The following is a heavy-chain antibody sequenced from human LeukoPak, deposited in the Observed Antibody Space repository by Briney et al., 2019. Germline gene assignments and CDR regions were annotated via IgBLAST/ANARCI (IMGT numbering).Heavy chain of an antibody. D-gene: IGHD5-24*01. CDR3: ARGFRDGYNTGFDY. CDR2: ISAYNGNT. Sequence: ASVKVSCKASGDTFTSYGISWVRQAPGQGLEWMGWISAYNGNTNYAQKLQGRVTMTTDTSTSTAYMELRRLRSEDTAVYYCARGFRDGYNTGFDYWGQGTLVTVSS. J-gene: IGHJ4*02. CDR1: GDTFTSYG. V-gene: IGHV1-18*01.